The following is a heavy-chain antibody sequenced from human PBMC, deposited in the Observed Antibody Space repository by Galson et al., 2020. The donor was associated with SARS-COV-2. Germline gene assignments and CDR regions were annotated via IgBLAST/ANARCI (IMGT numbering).Heavy chain of an antibody. V-gene: IGHV3-74*03. J-gene: IGHJ2*01. D-gene: IGHD6-13*01. CDR1: GFTFSKSW. Sequence: GGSLRLSCAASGFTFSKSWMHWVRQVPGKGLVWVSRINNDGSRTTYADPVKGRFTISRDNARNMLYLQMNSLTAADTAVYYCTRAAYDSSWYFDLWGRGTLITVSS. CDR2: INNDGSRT. CDR3: TRAAYDSSWYFDL.